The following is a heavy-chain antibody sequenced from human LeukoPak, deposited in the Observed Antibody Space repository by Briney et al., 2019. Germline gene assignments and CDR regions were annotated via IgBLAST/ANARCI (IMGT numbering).Heavy chain of an antibody. CDR3: ARVHYGDNSMDV. J-gene: IGHJ6*03. D-gene: IGHD4-17*01. Sequence: PSETLSLTCTVSGGSISSYYWSWIRQPPGKGLEWIGYIYYSGSTNYNPSLKSRVSISADTSKTQFSLKLSSVIAGDTAVYYCARVHYGDNSMDVWGKGTTVTVSS. CDR2: IYYSGST. V-gene: IGHV4-59*01. CDR1: GGSISSYY.